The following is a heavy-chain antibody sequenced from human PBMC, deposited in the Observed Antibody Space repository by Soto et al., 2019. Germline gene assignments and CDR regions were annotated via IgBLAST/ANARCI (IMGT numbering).Heavy chain of an antibody. D-gene: IGHD5-12*01. V-gene: IGHV3-30-3*01. CDR3: APTPDSGYDEGGLDD. CDR1: GFTFSSYA. Sequence: PGWSLRLSCAASGFTFSSYAMHWVRQAPGKGLEWVAVISYDGSNKYYADSVKGRFTISRDNSKNTLYLQMNSLRAEDTDVYYCAPTPDSGYDEGGLDDWGQETRVTVYS. CDR2: ISYDGSNK. J-gene: IGHJ4*02.